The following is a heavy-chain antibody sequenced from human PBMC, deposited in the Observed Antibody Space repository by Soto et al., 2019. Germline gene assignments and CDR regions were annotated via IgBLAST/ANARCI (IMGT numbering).Heavy chain of an antibody. J-gene: IGHJ6*03. D-gene: IGHD2-2*01. V-gene: IGHV1-18*01. Sequence: QVQLVQSGAEVKKPGASVKVSCKASGYTFTSYGISWVRQAPGQGLEWMGWISAYNGNTNYAQKLQGRVTMTTDTSTSTAYMELRSLRSGDTAVYYCARDGVGYCSSTSCYAHYYYYYYMDVWGKGTTVTVSS. CDR2: ISAYNGNT. CDR1: GYTFTSYG. CDR3: ARDGVGYCSSTSCYAHYYYYYYMDV.